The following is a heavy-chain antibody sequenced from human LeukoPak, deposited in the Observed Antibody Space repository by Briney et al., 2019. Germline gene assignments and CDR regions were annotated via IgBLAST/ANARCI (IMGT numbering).Heavy chain of an antibody. CDR3: ATKAGEMAKIPSNKNY. CDR1: GGSISSGDYY. Sequence: PSETLSLTCTVSGGSISSGDYYWSWIRQPPGKGLEWIGYIYYSGSTYYNPSLKSRVTISVDTSKNQFSLKLSSVTAADTAVYYCATKAGEMAKIPSNKNYGGKETLVPVPS. CDR2: IYYSGST. J-gene: IGHJ4*02. D-gene: IGHD5-24*01. V-gene: IGHV4-30-4*08.